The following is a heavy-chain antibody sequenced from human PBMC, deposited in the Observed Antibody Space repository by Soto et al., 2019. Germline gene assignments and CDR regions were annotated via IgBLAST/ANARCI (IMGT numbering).Heavy chain of an antibody. CDR2: ISGSGGST. J-gene: IGHJ5*02. D-gene: IGHD3-10*01. Sequence: LRLSCAASGFTFSSYAMSWVRQAPVKGLEWVSAISGSGGSTYYADSVKGRFTISRDNSKNTLYLQMNSLRAEDTAVYYCAKLEGLLWFGANNWFDPWGQGTLVTVSS. CDR3: AKLEGLLWFGANNWFDP. CDR1: GFTFSSYA. V-gene: IGHV3-23*01.